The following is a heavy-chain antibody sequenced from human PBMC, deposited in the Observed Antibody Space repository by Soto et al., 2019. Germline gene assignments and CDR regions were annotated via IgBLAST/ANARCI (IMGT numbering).Heavy chain of an antibody. CDR2: INQSGST. J-gene: IGHJ4*02. CDR1: GGSVSGYY. D-gene: IGHD2-2*01. V-gene: IGHV4-34*01. Sequence: ASETLSLTCAVYGGSVSGYYWSWIRQPPGKGLEWIGEINQSGSTNYNPSLKSRVTISVDTSKNQFSLKLSSVTAAGTAVYYCARRYCSSTGCYAFDYWGQGTLVTVSS. CDR3: ARRYCSSTGCYAFDY.